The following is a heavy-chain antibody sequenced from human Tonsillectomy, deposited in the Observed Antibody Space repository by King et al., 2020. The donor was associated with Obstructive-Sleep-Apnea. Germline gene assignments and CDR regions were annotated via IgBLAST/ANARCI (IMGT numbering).Heavy chain of an antibody. CDR1: GFTFSSYS. J-gene: IGHJ3*02. D-gene: IGHD6-19*01. CDR2: IRSSSSYI. CDR3: ARDLSSGAFDI. V-gene: IGHV3-21*01. Sequence: QLVQSGGGLVKPGGSLRLSCAASGFTFSSYSMHWVRQAPGKGLEWVSSIRSSSSYIYYADSVKGRFTISRDNAKNSLYLQMNSLRAEDTAVYYCARDLSSGAFDIWGQGTMVTVSS.